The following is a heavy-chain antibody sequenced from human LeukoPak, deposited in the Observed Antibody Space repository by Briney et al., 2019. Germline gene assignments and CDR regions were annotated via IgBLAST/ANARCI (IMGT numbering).Heavy chain of an antibody. J-gene: IGHJ4*02. Sequence: PSETLSLTCTVSGGSISSYYWSWIRQPPGKGLEWIGYIYYSGSTNYNPSLKSRVTISVDTSKNQFSLKLSSVTAAGTAVYYCARGAAMVGYWGQGTLVTVSS. CDR3: ARGAAMVGY. CDR2: IYYSGST. D-gene: IGHD5-18*01. V-gene: IGHV4-59*01. CDR1: GGSISSYY.